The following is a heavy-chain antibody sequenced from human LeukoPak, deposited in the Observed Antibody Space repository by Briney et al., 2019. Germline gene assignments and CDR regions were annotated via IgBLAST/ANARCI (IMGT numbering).Heavy chain of an antibody. V-gene: IGHV1-2*02. Sequence: ASVKVSCKASGYTFTGYYMHWVRQAPGQGLEWMGWINPNSGGTNYAQKFQGRVTMTRDTSISTAYMELSRLRSDDTAVYYCARDLKRSFGWFGPWGQGTLVTVSS. CDR3: ARDLKRSFGWFGP. J-gene: IGHJ5*02. CDR2: INPNSGGT. CDR1: GYTFTGYY. D-gene: IGHD2/OR15-2a*01.